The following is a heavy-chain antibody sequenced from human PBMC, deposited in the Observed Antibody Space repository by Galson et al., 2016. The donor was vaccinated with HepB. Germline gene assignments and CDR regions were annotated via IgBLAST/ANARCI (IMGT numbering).Heavy chain of an antibody. CDR1: GASISSGGFF. J-gene: IGHJ2*01. CDR3: ARTTAVTPQLYWYFDL. D-gene: IGHD4-23*01. Sequence: TLSLTCTVSGASISSGGFFWSWIRQHPVKGLEWIGYIYYSGSTYYNPSLKSRVTMSVDTSKNHFSLKLSSVTAADTAVYFCARTTAVTPQLYWYFDLWGRGTLVTVSS. CDR2: IYYSGST. V-gene: IGHV4-31*03.